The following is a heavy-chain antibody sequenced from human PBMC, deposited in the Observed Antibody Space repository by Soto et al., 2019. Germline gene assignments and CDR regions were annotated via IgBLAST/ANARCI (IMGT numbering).Heavy chain of an antibody. V-gene: IGHV3-23*01. J-gene: IGHJ4*02. CDR3: VFSHHCDSSSCNFDF. CDR2: ISSAGGSK. D-gene: IGHD3-22*01. CDR1: GFTFGSRP. Sequence: GGSLRLSCAGSGFTFGSRPMSWVRQAPGRGLEWVSSISSAGGSKYYLDSVKGRFTVSKDNSKNTLFLQMNSLRAEDTAIYFCVFSHHCDSSSCNFDFWGQGTLVTVSS.